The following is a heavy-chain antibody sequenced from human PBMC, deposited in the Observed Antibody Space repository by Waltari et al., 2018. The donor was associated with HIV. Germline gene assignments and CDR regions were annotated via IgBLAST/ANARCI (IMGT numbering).Heavy chain of an antibody. CDR2: IYTSGNT. D-gene: IGHD5-12*01. V-gene: IGHV4-61*02. CDR3: ARARVRSGYGLYYYYGMDV. CDR1: GGSIISGSSY. Sequence: QVQLQESGPGLVKPPQTLSLTCTVSGGSIISGSSYRSWFRQPAGKGLEWIGRIYTSGNTDYNPSPKSRVTISVDTSKNQFSLKLTSVTAADTAVYYCARARVRSGYGLYYYYGMDVWGQGTTVTVSS. J-gene: IGHJ6*02.